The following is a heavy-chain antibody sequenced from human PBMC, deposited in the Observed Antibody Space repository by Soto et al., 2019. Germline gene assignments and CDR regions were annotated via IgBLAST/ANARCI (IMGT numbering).Heavy chain of an antibody. CDR2: INHSGST. CDR3: ARVGPPLTGIIRGYFQH. CDR1: GGSFSGYY. Sequence: QVQLQQWGAGLLKPSETLSLTCAVYGGSFSGYYWSWIRQPPGKGLEWIGEINHSGSTNYNPSLKSRVTILVDTSENQFSLKLSSVTAADTAVYYCARVGPPLTGIIRGYFQHWGQGTLVTVSS. D-gene: IGHD2-21*02. V-gene: IGHV4-34*01. J-gene: IGHJ1*01.